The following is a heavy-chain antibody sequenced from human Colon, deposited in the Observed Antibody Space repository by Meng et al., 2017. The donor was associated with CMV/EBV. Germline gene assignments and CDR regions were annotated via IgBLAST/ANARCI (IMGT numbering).Heavy chain of an antibody. Sequence: EEWGPGLVKPSGTPSLTCTVSGGSISGHYWTWIRRPAGEGLQWLGRIYSNGRIDENYSLRSRVTISVDTSKNQLSLRLTSVTAADTAVYYCGRAGARGVPIDVWGRGTLVTVSS. CDR2: IYSNGRI. D-gene: IGHD3-10*01. V-gene: IGHV4-4*07. J-gene: IGHJ1*01. CDR1: GGSISGHY. CDR3: GRAGARGVPIDV.